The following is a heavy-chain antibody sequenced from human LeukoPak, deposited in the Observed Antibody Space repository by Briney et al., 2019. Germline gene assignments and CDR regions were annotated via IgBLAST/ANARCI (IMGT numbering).Heavy chain of an antibody. CDR1: GGSFSGYY. D-gene: IGHD3-10*01. Sequence: SETLSLTCAVYGGSFSGYYWSWIRQPPGKGLEWIGEINHTGSTNYNPSLKSRVTISVDTSKNQFSLKLSSVTAADTAVYYCARHVDDYYGSGSYYNSHFDPWGQGTLVTVSS. CDR3: ARHVDDYYGSGSYYNSHFDP. CDR2: INHTGST. V-gene: IGHV4-34*01. J-gene: IGHJ5*02.